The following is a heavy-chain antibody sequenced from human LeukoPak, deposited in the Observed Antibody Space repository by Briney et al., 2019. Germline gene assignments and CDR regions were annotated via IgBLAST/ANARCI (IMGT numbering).Heavy chain of an antibody. Sequence: PGGSLRLSCAASGFAFSTYWMSWIRQAPGKGLEWVANIKQDGSQRNYVDSVRGRFTISRDNAKNSLYLQLSNLRAEDTAVYYCTTEGFTGNYYCFDYWGQGTLVTVSS. CDR3: TTEGFTGNYYCFDY. CDR2: IKQDGSQR. J-gene: IGHJ4*02. V-gene: IGHV3-7*01. CDR1: GFAFSTYW. D-gene: IGHD1-26*01.